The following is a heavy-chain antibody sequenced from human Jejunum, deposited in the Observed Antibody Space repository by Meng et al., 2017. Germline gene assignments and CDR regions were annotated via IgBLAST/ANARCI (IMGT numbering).Heavy chain of an antibody. CDR2: MNPNSVTT. D-gene: IGHD1-26*01. CDR1: GYTFTGYD. Sequence: QVPLVQTGAEGKKPGASVKVSCKASGYTFTGYDINWVRQATGQGLEWMGWMNPNSVTTGYAQKFQGRVTLTWDTSISTAYMELSSLRSDDTAVYYCARSRGALANCDYWGQGTLVTVSS. CDR3: ARSRGALANCDY. J-gene: IGHJ4*02. V-gene: IGHV1-8*01.